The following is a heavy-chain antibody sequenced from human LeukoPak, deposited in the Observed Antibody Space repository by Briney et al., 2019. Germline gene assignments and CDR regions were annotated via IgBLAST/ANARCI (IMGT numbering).Heavy chain of an antibody. CDR1: GFTAITND. CDR2: LYSDGNT. CDR3: ARGVEPLAANTLAY. Sequence: GGSLRLSCAASGFTAITNDMTWVRQAPGKGLEWVSVLYSDGNTKYADSVQGRFTISRDNSKNTLYLEMNSLSPDDTAVYYCARGVEPLAANTLAYWGQGTLVTVSS. J-gene: IGHJ4*02. D-gene: IGHD1-14*01. V-gene: IGHV3-53*01.